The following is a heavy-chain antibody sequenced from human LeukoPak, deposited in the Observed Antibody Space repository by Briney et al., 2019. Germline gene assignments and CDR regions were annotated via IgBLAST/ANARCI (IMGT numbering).Heavy chain of an antibody. CDR2: ISSSSSYI. CDR3: ARQKRYSSGPFDAFDI. D-gene: IGHD6-19*01. V-gene: IGHV3-21*01. J-gene: IGHJ3*02. Sequence: GGSLRLSCAASGFTFSSYSMNWVRQAPGKGLEWVSSISSSSSYIYYADSVKGRFTISRVNAKNSLYLQMNSLRAEDTAVYYCARQKRYSSGPFDAFDIWGQGTMVTVSS. CDR1: GFTFSSYS.